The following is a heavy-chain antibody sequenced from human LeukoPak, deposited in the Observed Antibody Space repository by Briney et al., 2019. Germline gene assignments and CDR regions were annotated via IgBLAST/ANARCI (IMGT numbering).Heavy chain of an antibody. V-gene: IGHV4-39*01. CDR1: GASISSRSHY. CDR3: ARLEDSGGYRFDY. Sequence: SETLSLTCTVSGASISSRSHYWGWIRQSPGKGLEWIGNMYYSGSTHYSPSLNSRVTISRQTSRNQVSLKLSSVTAADSAVYYCARLEDSGGYRFDYWGQGALVTVSS. D-gene: IGHD3-22*01. J-gene: IGHJ4*02. CDR2: MYYSGST.